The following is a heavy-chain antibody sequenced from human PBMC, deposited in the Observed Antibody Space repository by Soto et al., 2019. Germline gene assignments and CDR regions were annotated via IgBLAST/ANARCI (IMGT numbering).Heavy chain of an antibody. D-gene: IGHD3-3*02. Sequence: SETLSLTCTVSGGSVTNSSYYWGWIRQSPGKGLEWIGSVYYRGRSYSKSSVKSRVTISVDTSKNQFSLNLSSVTAADTAVYYCARDHFWSGYYTFYYYGMDVWGQGTTVTVSS. CDR2: VYYRGRS. J-gene: IGHJ6*02. CDR3: ARDHFWSGYYTFYYYGMDV. CDR1: GGSVTNSSYY. V-gene: IGHV4-39*07.